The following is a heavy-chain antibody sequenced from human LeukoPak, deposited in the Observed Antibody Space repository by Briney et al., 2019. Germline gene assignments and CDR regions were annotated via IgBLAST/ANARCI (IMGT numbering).Heavy chain of an antibody. D-gene: IGHD1-26*01. V-gene: IGHV4-61*02. CDR1: GGSISSGSYY. CDR3: ARDGLVDPFDY. Sequence: SQTLSLTCTVSGGSISSGSYYWSWIRQPAGKGLEWMGRIYTSGSTNYNPSLKSRVTISVDTSKNQFSLKVSSVTAADTAVYYCARDGLVDPFDYWGQGTLVTVSS. J-gene: IGHJ4*02. CDR2: IYTSGST.